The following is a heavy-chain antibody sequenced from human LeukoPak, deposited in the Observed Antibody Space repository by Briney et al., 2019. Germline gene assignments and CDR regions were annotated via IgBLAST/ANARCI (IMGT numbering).Heavy chain of an antibody. V-gene: IGHV3-23*01. Sequence: GGSLRLSCAASGFIFSSYGMSWVRQAPGKGLEWVSAISGSGGSTYYADSVKGRFTISRDNAKKTLYLQMNSLRAEDTAVYYCTRENGGYKGYEDYWGQGTLVTVSS. CDR2: ISGSGGST. J-gene: IGHJ4*02. CDR3: TRENGGYKGYEDY. D-gene: IGHD5-12*01. CDR1: GFIFSSYG.